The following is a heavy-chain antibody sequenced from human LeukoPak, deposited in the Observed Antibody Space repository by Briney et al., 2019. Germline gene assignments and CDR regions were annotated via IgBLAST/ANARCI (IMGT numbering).Heavy chain of an antibody. CDR3: ARDNWNYGSSMDV. V-gene: IGHV4-59*01. J-gene: IGHJ6*02. Sequence: SETLSLTCTVSGGSISSYYWSWIRQPPGKGLEWIGYIYYSGSTNYNPSLKSRVTISVDTSKNQFPLKLSSVTAADTAVYYCARDNWNYGSSMDVWGQGTTVTVSS. CDR2: IYYSGST. D-gene: IGHD1-7*01. CDR1: GGSISSYY.